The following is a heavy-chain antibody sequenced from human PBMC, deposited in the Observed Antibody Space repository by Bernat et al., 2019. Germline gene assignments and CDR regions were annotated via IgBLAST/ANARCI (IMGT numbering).Heavy chain of an antibody. Sequence: QVQLVESGGGVVQPGRSLRLSCAASGFTFSSYAIHWVRQAPGKGLEWVAIISHDGTKKYYADSVRGRFTISRDNSKNRLYLQMNSLRAEDTALYYCARGQPTHWNFDYWGQGTLVTVSS. CDR2: ISHDGTKK. CDR1: GFTFSSYA. D-gene: IGHD1-1*01. CDR3: ARGQPTHWNFDY. J-gene: IGHJ4*02. V-gene: IGHV3-30-3*01.